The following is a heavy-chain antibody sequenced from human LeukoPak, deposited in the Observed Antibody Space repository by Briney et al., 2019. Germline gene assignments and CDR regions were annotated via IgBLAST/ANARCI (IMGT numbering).Heavy chain of an antibody. Sequence: ASVKVSCKASGYTFTGYYMHWVRQAPGQGLEWMGRINPNSGGTNYAQKFRGRVTMTRDTSISTAYMELSRLRSDDTAVYYCAREVDQPLKMEDDAFDIWGQGTMVTVSS. V-gene: IGHV1-2*06. CDR1: GYTFTGYY. J-gene: IGHJ3*02. D-gene: IGHD2-2*01. CDR3: AREVDQPLKMEDDAFDI. CDR2: INPNSGGT.